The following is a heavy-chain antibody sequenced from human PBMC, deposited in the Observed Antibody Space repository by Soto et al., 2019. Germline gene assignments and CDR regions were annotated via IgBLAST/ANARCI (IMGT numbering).Heavy chain of an antibody. CDR1: GGSISSSSYY. V-gene: IGHV4-39*01. J-gene: IGHJ4*02. CDR3: ARPAKGSFHY. Sequence: SETLSLTCTVSGGSISSSSYYWGWIRQPPGKGLEWIGSIYYSGSTYYNPSLKSRVTISVDTSKNQFSLKLSSVTAADTAVYYCARPAKGSFHYWGQGTLVTVSS. CDR2: IYYSGST.